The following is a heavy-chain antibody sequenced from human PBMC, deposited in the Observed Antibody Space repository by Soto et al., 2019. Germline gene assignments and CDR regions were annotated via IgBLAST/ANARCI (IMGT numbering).Heavy chain of an antibody. CDR3: ARVGICGSYYLNYYYGMDV. V-gene: IGHV1-18*01. J-gene: IGHJ6*02. Sequence: ASVKVSCKASGYTFTSYGISWVRQAPGQGLEWMGWISAYNGNTNYAQKLQGRVTMTTDTSTSTAYMELRSLRSDDTAVYYCARVGICGSYYLNYYYGMDVWGQGTTGTVSS. D-gene: IGHD1-26*01. CDR1: GYTFTSYG. CDR2: ISAYNGNT.